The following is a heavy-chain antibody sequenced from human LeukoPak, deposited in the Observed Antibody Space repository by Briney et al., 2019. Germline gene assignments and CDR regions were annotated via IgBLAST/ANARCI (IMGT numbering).Heavy chain of an antibody. J-gene: IGHJ4*02. D-gene: IGHD3-10*01. V-gene: IGHV4-30-2*01. CDR2: IYHSKST. Sequence: SETLSLTCAVSGGSINSNNWWSWIRLPPGKGLEWIGYIYHSKSTYYNPSLKSRVTISVDMSKNQFSLKLSSVTAADTAMYYCARALGYYGSGTPYFDSWGQGTLVTVSS. CDR3: ARALGYYGSGTPYFDS. CDR1: GGSINSNNW.